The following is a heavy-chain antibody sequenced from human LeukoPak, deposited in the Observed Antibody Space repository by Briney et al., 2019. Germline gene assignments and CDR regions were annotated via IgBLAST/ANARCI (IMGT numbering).Heavy chain of an antibody. Sequence: GGSLRLSCAASGFTFSSYSMNWVRQAPGTGLEWFSSISSSSSYIYYADSVKGRFTISRDNAKNSLYLQMNSLRAEDTAVYYCARALDCSGGSCYLYYYYYYGMDVWAKGPRSPSP. J-gene: IGHJ6*02. V-gene: IGHV3-21*01. CDR3: ARALDCSGGSCYLYYYYYYGMDV. D-gene: IGHD2-15*01. CDR2: ISSSSSYI. CDR1: GFTFSSYS.